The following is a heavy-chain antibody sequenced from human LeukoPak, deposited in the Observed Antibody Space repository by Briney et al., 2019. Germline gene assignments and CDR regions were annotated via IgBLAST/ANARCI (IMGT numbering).Heavy chain of an antibody. Sequence: SDTLSLTCAVYGGSFSGYYWSWIRQPPGKGLEWIGEINHSGSTNYNPSLKSRVTISVDTSKNQFSLKLSSVTAADTAVYYGARQNIAAAGFYYYGMDVWGQGTTVSVCS. J-gene: IGHJ6*02. CDR1: GGSFSGYY. D-gene: IGHD6-13*01. CDR3: ARQNIAAAGFYYYGMDV. V-gene: IGHV4-34*01. CDR2: INHSGST.